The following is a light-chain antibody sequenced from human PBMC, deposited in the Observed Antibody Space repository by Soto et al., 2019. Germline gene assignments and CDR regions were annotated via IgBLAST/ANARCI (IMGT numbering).Light chain of an antibody. Sequence: EIVLTQSPGTLSLSPGERATLSCRASQSVNNNDLAWYQQKPGQAPRLLIYGASSRATGIPDRFSGSGSGTDFTLTIIRLEPEDFALYYCQQYGSSQYTFGQGTNLEIK. V-gene: IGKV3-20*01. J-gene: IGKJ2*01. CDR2: GAS. CDR1: QSVNNND. CDR3: QQYGSSQYT.